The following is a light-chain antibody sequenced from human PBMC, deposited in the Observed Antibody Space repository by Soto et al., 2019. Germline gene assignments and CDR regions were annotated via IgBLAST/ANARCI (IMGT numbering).Light chain of an antibody. CDR3: QQRSNWPPEFT. J-gene: IGKJ3*01. CDR1: QSVSSY. V-gene: IGKV3-11*01. CDR2: DAS. Sequence: EIVLTQSPATLSLSPGERATLSCRASQSVSSYLAWYQQKPGQAPRLLIYDASNRATGIPARFSGSGSGTDFTLTICSLEPDDFAVYYCQQRSNWPPEFTFAPATKVDIK.